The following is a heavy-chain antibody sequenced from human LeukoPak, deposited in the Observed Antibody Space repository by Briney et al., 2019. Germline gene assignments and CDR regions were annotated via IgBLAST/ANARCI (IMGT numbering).Heavy chain of an antibody. V-gene: IGHV3-7*01. D-gene: IGHD1-26*01. J-gene: IGHJ6*03. CDR1: GFTLITYW. Sequence: GGSLRLSCAASGFTLITYWMTWVRQAPGKGLEWVANINQDGSEKYYVGSVKGRFTISRDNARNSLYLQMNSLRAEDTAVYYCARDPYSGNYGTYYYYYMDVWGKGTTVTISS. CDR2: INQDGSEK. CDR3: ARDPYSGNYGTYYYYYMDV.